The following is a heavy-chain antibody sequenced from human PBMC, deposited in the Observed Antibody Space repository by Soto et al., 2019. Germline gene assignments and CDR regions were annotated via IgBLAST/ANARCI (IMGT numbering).Heavy chain of an antibody. Sequence: GGSLRLSCASSGFTFINAWMSWVRQAPGKGLEWVGRIKSKTDGGTTDYAAPVKGRFTISRDDSKNTLYLQMNSLKTEDTAVYYCTTDPNYIGMLYSGSWYYFDYWGQGTLVTVSS. CDR3: TTDPNYIGMLYSGSWYYFDY. V-gene: IGHV3-15*01. CDR1: GFTFINAW. CDR2: IKSKTDGGTT. D-gene: IGHD6-13*01. J-gene: IGHJ4*02.